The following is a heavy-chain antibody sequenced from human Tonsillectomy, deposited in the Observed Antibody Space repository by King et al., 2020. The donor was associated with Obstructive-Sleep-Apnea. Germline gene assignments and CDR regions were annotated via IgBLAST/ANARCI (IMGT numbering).Heavy chain of an antibody. J-gene: IGHJ4*02. D-gene: IGHD2-15*01. CDR2: INQNEGEK. V-gene: IGHV3-7*03. Sequence: VQLVESGGGLVQPGGSLRLSCVASGFTFSNYWMTWVRQAPGKGLEWVANINQNEGEKYYVDSVKGRFTISRDNAKNSLYLQMNRLRAEDTAVYFCASDHGYCSGGNCYAGGWGQGTLVTVSS. CDR1: GFTFSNYW. CDR3: ASDHGYCSGGNCYAGG.